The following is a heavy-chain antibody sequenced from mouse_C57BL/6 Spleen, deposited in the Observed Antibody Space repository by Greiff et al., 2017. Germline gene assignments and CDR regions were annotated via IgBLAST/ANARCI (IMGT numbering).Heavy chain of an antibody. Sequence: VQLQQSGAELVRPGTSVKVSCKASGYAFTNYLIEWVKQRPGQGLEWIGVINPGSGGTNYNEKFKGKATLTADKSSSTAYMQLSSLTSEDSAVYFCARSTTVVATDYAMDYWGQGTSVTVSS. V-gene: IGHV1-54*01. CDR2: INPGSGGT. CDR3: ARSTTVVATDYAMDY. J-gene: IGHJ4*01. D-gene: IGHD1-1*01. CDR1: GYAFTNYL.